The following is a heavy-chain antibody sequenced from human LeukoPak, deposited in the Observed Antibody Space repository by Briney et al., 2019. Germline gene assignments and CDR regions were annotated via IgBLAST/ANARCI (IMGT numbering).Heavy chain of an antibody. CDR3: ASMKAAAPQSDY. D-gene: IGHD6-13*01. J-gene: IGHJ4*02. CDR1: GFTFSSYW. Sequence: GGSLRLSCAASGFTFSSYWMSRVRQAPGKGLEWVANIKQDGSEKYYVDSVKGRFTISRDNAKNSLYLQMNSLRAEDTAVYYCASMKAAAPQSDYWGQGTLVTVSS. CDR2: IKQDGSEK. V-gene: IGHV3-7*01.